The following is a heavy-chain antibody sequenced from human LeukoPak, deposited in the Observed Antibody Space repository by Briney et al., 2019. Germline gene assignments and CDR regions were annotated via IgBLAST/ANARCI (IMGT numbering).Heavy chain of an antibody. CDR3: ARDRETYYDNAHLGYNAFDI. V-gene: IGHV1-69*13. J-gene: IGHJ3*02. CDR1: GGTFSSYG. D-gene: IGHD3-22*01. CDR2: IIPIFGTA. Sequence: SVKVSCKASGGTFSSYGLSWVRQAPGQGLEWMGGIIPIFGTANYAQKFQGRVTVTADESTSTAYMELSSLRSEDTAVYYCARDRETYYDNAHLGYNAFDIWGQGTMVTVSS.